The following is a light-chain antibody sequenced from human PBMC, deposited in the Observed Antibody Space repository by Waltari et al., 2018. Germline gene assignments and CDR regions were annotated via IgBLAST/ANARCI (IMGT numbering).Light chain of an antibody. CDR1: RNDIGSYDL. V-gene: IGLV2-23*02. J-gene: IGLJ1*01. CDR2: AVN. CDR3: CSYASSDTFLYV. Sequence: QSALTQPASMSGSPGQSITISCAGTRNDIGSYDLVSWSQQHPGKAPKVMIYAVNKRPSGVSNRFAGSKSGNTASLTISGLQAEDEADYYCCSYASSDTFLYVFGSGTKVTVL.